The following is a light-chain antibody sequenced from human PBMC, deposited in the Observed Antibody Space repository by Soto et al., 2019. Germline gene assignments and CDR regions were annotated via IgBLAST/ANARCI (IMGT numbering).Light chain of an antibody. V-gene: IGKV3-15*01. CDR3: QQFNNWPLT. CDR1: QSVSSN. J-gene: IGKJ4*01. CDR2: GAS. Sequence: EIVMTQSPATLSVSPGERATLSCRASQSVSSNLAWYLQKPGQAPSLLIYGASTRATGIPARFSGSGSGIEFTLTISSLQSEDFAVYYCQQFNNWPLTFGGGTKVEIK.